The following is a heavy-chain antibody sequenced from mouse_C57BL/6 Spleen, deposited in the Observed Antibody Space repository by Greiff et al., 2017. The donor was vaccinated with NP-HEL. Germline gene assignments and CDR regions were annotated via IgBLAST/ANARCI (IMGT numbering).Heavy chain of an antibody. CDR1: GFSFNTYA. J-gene: IGHJ2*01. CDR2: IRSKSNNYAT. CDR3: VSSTRYFDY. D-gene: IGHD6-1*01. V-gene: IGHV10-1*01. Sequence: DVMLVESGGGLVQPKGSLKLSCAASGFSFNTYAMNWVRQAPGKGLEWVARIRSKSNNYATYYADSVKDRFTISRDDSESMLYLQMNNLKTDDTAMYYGVSSTRYFDYWGKGTTLTVSS.